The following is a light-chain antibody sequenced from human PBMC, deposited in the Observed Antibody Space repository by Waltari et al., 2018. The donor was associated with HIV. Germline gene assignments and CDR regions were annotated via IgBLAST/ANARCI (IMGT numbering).Light chain of an antibody. J-gene: IGLJ1*01. V-gene: IGLV2-14*03. CDR2: DVS. Sequence: QSALTQPASVSGSPGQSITISCTGTSSDVGGYHYVSWYQQHPGKAPKLMIYDVSNRPSGVSNRFSGSKSGNTASLTISGLQAEDEADYYCSSYTSSSTLHVFGTGTKVTVL. CDR3: SSYTSSSTLHV. CDR1: SSDVGGYHY.